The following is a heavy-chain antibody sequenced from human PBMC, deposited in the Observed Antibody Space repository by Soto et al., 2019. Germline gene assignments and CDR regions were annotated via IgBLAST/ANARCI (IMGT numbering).Heavy chain of an antibody. J-gene: IGHJ4*02. CDR2: ISYDGSNE. CDR1: GFTFSRYD. CDR3: AKGSYSGTYSDFDY. Sequence: QVQLVESGGGVVQPGRSLRLSCAASGFTFSRYDMHWVRQAPGEGLEWVAAISYDGSNEYYRDSVKGRFTISRDNSRTTLYLQMNSLRPEDTAVYYCAKGSYSGTYSDFDYWGQGTLVTVSS. D-gene: IGHD1-26*01. V-gene: IGHV3-30*18.